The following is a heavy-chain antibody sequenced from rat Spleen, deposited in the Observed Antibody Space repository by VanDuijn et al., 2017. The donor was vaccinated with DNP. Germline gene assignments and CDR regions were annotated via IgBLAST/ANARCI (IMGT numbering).Heavy chain of an antibody. CDR1: GFTFNTYW. D-gene: IGHD1-6*01. Sequence: EVQLVESGGDLVQPGRSLKLSCVASGFTFNTYWMTWIRQVPGKGLEWVASITTSGDISYYPDSVKGRFTISRDNAKNTLYLQMNSLRSEDTATYYCTRGVYYGSSWAFDYWGHGVMVTVSS. CDR3: TRGVYYGSSWAFDY. V-gene: IGHV5-31*01. J-gene: IGHJ2*01. CDR2: ITTSGDIS.